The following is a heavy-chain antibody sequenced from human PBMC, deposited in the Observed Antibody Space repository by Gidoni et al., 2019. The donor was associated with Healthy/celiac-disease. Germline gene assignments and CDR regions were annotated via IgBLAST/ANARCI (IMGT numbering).Heavy chain of an antibody. D-gene: IGHD4-17*01. J-gene: IGHJ4*02. Sequence: QVQLQESGPGLVKPSETLSLTCPASGGSISSYYWSWIRQPPGKGLEWIGYIYYSGSTNYNPSLKSRVTISVDTSKNQFSLKLSSVTAADTAVYYCARHDYGGFTLDYWGQGTLVTVSS. V-gene: IGHV4-59*08. CDR2: IYYSGST. CDR3: ARHDYGGFTLDY. CDR1: GGSISSYY.